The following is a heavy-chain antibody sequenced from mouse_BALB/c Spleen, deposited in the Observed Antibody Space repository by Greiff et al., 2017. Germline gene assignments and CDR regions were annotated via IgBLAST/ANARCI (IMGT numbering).Heavy chain of an antibody. Sequence: VMLVESGPGLVAPSQSLSITCTVSGFSLTSYGVHWVRQPPGKGLEWLGVIWAGGSTNYNSALMSRLSISKDNSKSQVFLKMNSLQTDDTAMYYCARERGTYGNYWYFDVWGAGTTVTVSS. J-gene: IGHJ1*01. D-gene: IGHD2-1*01. CDR2: IWAGGST. V-gene: IGHV2-9*02. CDR1: GFSLTSYG. CDR3: ARERGTYGNYWYFDV.